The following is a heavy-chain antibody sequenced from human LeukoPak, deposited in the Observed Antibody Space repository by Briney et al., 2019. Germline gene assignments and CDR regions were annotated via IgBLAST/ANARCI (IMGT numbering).Heavy chain of an antibody. CDR2: IYSGGST. J-gene: IGHJ4*02. V-gene: IGHV3-66*01. CDR1: GFSFNSYA. D-gene: IGHD1-26*01. Sequence: GGSLRLSCAASGFSFNSYAMSWVRQAPGKGLEWVSVIYSGGSTYYADSVKGRFTISRDNSKSTLYLQMNSLRAEDTAVYYCARDLWELRNYWGQGTLVTVSS. CDR3: ARDLWELRNY.